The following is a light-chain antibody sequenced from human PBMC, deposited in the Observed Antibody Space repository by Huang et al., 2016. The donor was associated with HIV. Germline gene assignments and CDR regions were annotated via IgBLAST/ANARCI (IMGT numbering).Light chain of an antibody. CDR3: HQRSNWPQT. V-gene: IGKV3-11*01. CDR1: QSVDRY. J-gene: IGKJ2*01. Sequence: EIVLTQSPATLSLSPGERATLSCRASQSVDRYLAWYQHKPGQAPRLLIHDASNRATGIPAMFSGSGSETDFTLTISSLEPEDFAVYYCHQRSNWPQTFGQGTKVEIK. CDR2: DAS.